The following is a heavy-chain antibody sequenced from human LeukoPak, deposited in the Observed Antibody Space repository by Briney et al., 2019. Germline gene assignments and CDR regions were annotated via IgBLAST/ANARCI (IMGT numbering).Heavy chain of an antibody. CDR2: IYTSGST. D-gene: IGHD3-9*01. V-gene: IGHV4-4*07. Sequence: SETLSLTCTVSGGSISSYYWSWIRQPAGKGLEWIGRIYTSGSTTYNPSLKSRVTMSVDTSKNQFSLKLSSVTAADTAVYYCARGKRHYDILTGYSRYYFDYWGQGTLVTVSS. J-gene: IGHJ4*02. CDR3: ARGKRHYDILTGYSRYYFDY. CDR1: GGSISSYY.